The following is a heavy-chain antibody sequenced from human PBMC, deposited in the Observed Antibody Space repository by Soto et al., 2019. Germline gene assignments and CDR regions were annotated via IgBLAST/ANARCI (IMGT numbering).Heavy chain of an antibody. CDR2: IDLTASYT. J-gene: IGHJ4*02. CDR1: GYIFPNNL. Sequence: XESLNVYDPCCGYIFPNNLITLVLQMPRKRLEWMGRIDLTASYTSYSPSFQGHVSFSADKSINTAYLQWSSLRASDTAMYYCARNGGSNYVSSGYLYALDYWGQGTPVTVSS. V-gene: IGHV5-10-1*01. D-gene: IGHD3-22*01. CDR3: ARNGGSNYVSSGYLYALDY.